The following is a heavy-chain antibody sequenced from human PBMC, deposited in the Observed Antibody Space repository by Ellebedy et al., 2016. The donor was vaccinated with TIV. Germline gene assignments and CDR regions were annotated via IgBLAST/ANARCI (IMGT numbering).Heavy chain of an antibody. D-gene: IGHD2-15*01. V-gene: IGHV1-46*01. CDR3: ARELYCSGGSCYLHKAIKTFDP. CDR2: INPTGGST. Sequence: ASVKVSCKASGYTFTSYYIHWVRQAPGQGLEWMGIINPTGGSTSYAQKFQGRVSMTRDTSTSTVYMELSSLRSEDTALYYCARELYCSGGSCYLHKAIKTFDPWGPGTLVTVSS. J-gene: IGHJ5*02. CDR1: GYTFTSYY.